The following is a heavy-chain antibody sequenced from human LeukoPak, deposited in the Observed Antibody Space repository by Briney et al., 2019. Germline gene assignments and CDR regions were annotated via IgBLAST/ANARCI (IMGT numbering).Heavy chain of an antibody. Sequence: ASVKVSCKASGGTFSSYAISWVRQAPGQGLEWMGGIIPIFGTANYAQKFQGRVTITTDESTSTAYMELSSLRSEDTAVYYCATSDYGDSENSFDYWGQGTLVTVSS. CDR1: GGTFSSYA. J-gene: IGHJ4*02. CDR2: IIPIFGTA. V-gene: IGHV1-69*05. CDR3: ATSDYGDSENSFDY. D-gene: IGHD4-17*01.